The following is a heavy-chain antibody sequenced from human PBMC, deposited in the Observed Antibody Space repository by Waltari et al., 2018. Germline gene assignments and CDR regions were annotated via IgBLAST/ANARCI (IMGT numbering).Heavy chain of an antibody. D-gene: IGHD4-17*01. CDR3: ASTTTVTTYYYYGMDV. CDR2: IYYSGST. CDR1: GGSISSYY. Sequence: QVQLQESGPGLVKPSETLSLTCPVSGGSISSYYWSWIRQPPGKGLEWIGYIYYSGSTNYNPSLKSRVTISVDTSKNQFSLKLSSVTAADTAVYYCASTTTVTTYYYYGMDVWGQGTTVTVSS. J-gene: IGHJ6*02. V-gene: IGHV4-59*01.